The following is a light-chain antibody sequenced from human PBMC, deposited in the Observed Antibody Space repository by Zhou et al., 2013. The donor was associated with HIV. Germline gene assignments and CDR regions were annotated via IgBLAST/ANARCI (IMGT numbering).Light chain of an antibody. CDR1: QSINRY. V-gene: IGKV1-39*01. Sequence: DIQMTQSPSSLSASVGDRVTITCRASQSINRYLNWYQQKPGKAPKPLIYAASSLQSGVPSRFSGSGSGTDFTLTISSLQPEDFATYYCQQSYSTPPWTFG. CDR2: AAS. J-gene: IGKJ1*01. CDR3: QQSYSTPPWT.